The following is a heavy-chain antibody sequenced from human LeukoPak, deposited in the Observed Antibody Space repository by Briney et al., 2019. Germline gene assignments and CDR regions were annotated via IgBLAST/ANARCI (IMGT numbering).Heavy chain of an antibody. CDR2: INPNSGGT. Sequence: ASVKVSCKASGYTLTGYYMHWVRQAPGQAPEWMGWINPNSGGTNYAQKFQGRVTMTRDTSISTVYMELTSLRSDDAAVYYCARDGDGTQLQDWYMDVWGKGTTVTVSS. CDR1: GYTLTGYY. V-gene: IGHV1-2*02. D-gene: IGHD5-18*01. J-gene: IGHJ6*03. CDR3: ARDGDGTQLQDWYMDV.